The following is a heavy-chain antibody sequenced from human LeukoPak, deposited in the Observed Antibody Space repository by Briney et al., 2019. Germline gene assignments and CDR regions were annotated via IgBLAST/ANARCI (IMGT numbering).Heavy chain of an antibody. CDR2: ISSSSSYI. Sequence: GGSLRLSCAASGFTFSSYSMNWVRQAPGKGLEWVSSISSSSSYIYYADSVKGRFTISRDNAKNSLYLQMNSLRAEDTAVYYCARGVTMIVVVYFDYWGQGTLVTVSS. CDR3: ARGVTMIVVVYFDY. D-gene: IGHD3-22*01. CDR1: GFTFSSYS. J-gene: IGHJ4*02. V-gene: IGHV3-21*01.